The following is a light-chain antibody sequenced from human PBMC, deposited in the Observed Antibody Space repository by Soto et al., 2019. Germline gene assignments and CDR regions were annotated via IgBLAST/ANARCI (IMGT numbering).Light chain of an antibody. CDR3: QQYNSSHLT. CDR1: QSISSW. CDR2: EGS. J-gene: IGKJ4*01. Sequence: DIPMTQSPSTLSASVGDRVTITCRANQSISSWWAWYQQKPGKAPKLLISEGSSLQSGVPSRFRGSGSGAEYSLTISSLHPNDLATYYCQQYNSSHLTFGGGTKVEIK. V-gene: IGKV1-5*01.